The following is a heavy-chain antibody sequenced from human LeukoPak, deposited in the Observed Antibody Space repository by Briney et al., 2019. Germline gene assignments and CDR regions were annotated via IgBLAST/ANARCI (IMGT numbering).Heavy chain of an antibody. D-gene: IGHD3-3*01. CDR3: AAEGSRFLEWSRSYYYYMDV. Sequence: TSETLSLTCTVSGGSISSGSYYWSWIRQPAGKGLEWIGRIYTSGSTNYNPSLKSRVTISVDTSKNQFSLKLSSVTAADTAVYYCAAEGSRFLEWSRSYYYYMDVWGKGTTVTVYS. CDR1: GGSISSGSYY. J-gene: IGHJ6*03. V-gene: IGHV4-61*02. CDR2: IYTSGST.